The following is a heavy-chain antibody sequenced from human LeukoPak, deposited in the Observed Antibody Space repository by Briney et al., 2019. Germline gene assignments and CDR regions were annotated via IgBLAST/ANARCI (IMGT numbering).Heavy chain of an antibody. CDR1: GYTLTELS. D-gene: IGHD3-22*01. CDR3: ATYSMIVVVISGLGHFDH. CDR2: FDPEDGET. Sequence: ASVKVSCKVSGYTLTELSMHWVRQAPGKGLEWMGGFDPEDGETIYAQKFQGRVTMTEDTSTDTAYMELSSLRSEDTAVYYCATYSMIVVVISGLGHFDHWGQGTLVTVSS. J-gene: IGHJ4*02. V-gene: IGHV1-24*01.